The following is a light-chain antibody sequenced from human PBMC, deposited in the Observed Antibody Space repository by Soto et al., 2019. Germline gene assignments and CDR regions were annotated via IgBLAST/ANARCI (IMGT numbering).Light chain of an antibody. CDR2: DAS. V-gene: IGKV3-11*01. CDR1: QSVSSY. J-gene: IGKJ4*01. CDR3: QQRSNWPKVT. Sequence: EIVLTQSPATLSLSPGERATLSCRASQSVSSYLAWYQQKPGQAPRLLIYDASNRATGIPARFSGSGSGTDFTHTIIILEPEDFAVYYCQQRSNWPKVTFRGGTNVEIK.